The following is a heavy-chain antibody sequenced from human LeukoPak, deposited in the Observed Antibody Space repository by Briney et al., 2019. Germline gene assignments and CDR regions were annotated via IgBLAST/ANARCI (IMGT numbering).Heavy chain of an antibody. CDR2: IYYSGST. Sequence: SETLSLTCTVSGGSISSYYWSWIRQPPGKGLEWIGYIYYSGSTNYNPSLKSRVTISVDTSKNKFSLKLSSVTAADTAVYYCARQLYSSGWPNWFDPWGQGTLVTVSS. V-gene: IGHV4-59*08. J-gene: IGHJ5*02. CDR3: ARQLYSSGWPNWFDP. CDR1: GGSISSYY. D-gene: IGHD6-19*01.